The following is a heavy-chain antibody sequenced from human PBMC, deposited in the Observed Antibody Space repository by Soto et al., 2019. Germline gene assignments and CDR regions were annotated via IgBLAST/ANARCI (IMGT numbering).Heavy chain of an antibody. D-gene: IGHD2-15*01. CDR2: INPSGGST. CDR1: GYTFTSYY. Sequence: ASVKVSCKASGYTFTSYYMHWVRQAPGQGLEWMGIINPSGGSTSYAQKFQGRVTMTRDTSTSTVYMELSSLRSDDTAVYYCARDGPGGNPLYWGQGTLVTVSS. CDR3: ARDGPGGNPLY. V-gene: IGHV1-46*01. J-gene: IGHJ4*02.